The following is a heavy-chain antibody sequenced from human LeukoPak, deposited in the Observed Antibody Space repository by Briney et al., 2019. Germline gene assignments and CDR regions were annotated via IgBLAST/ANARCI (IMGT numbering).Heavy chain of an antibody. V-gene: IGHV3-9*01. CDR2: ISWNSGSI. CDR1: GFTFDDYA. CDR3: AKDREGYFDY. Sequence: GGSLRLSCAASGFTFDDYAMHWVRQAPGKGLEWVSGISWNSGSIGYADSVKGRFTISRDNAKNSLYLQMNSLRAEDTALYYCAKDREGYFDYWGQGTLVTVSS. J-gene: IGHJ4*02.